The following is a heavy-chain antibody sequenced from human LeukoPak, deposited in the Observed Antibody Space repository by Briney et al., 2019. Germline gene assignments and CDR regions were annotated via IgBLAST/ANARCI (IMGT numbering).Heavy chain of an antibody. D-gene: IGHD3-22*01. CDR2: INHSGST. Sequence: SETLSLTCAVYGGSFSGYYWSWIRQLPGKGLEWIGEINHSGSTNYNPSLKSRVTISVDTSKNQFSLKLSSVTAADTAVYYCARGRIWLDRPPNWFDPWGQGTLVTVSS. CDR1: GGSFSGYY. CDR3: ARGRIWLDRPPNWFDP. J-gene: IGHJ5*02. V-gene: IGHV4-34*01.